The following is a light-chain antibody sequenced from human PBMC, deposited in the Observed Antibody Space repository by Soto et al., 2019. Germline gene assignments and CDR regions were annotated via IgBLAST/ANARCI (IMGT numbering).Light chain of an antibody. CDR1: SSDVGGYNY. CDR2: DVS. J-gene: IGLJ3*02. V-gene: IGLV2-14*01. Sequence: QSVLTQPASVSGSPGQSITISCTGTSSDVGGYNYVSWYQQHPGKAPKLMIYDVSNRPSGVSNSFSGSKSGNTASLTISGLQSEDEADYYCSSYTSSSTRVFGGGTKVTVL. CDR3: SSYTSSSTRV.